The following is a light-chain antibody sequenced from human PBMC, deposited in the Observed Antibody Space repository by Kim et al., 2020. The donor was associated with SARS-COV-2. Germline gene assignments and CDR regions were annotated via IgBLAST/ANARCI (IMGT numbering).Light chain of an antibody. CDR2: EGI. CDR3: CSSAVDTTFYV. Sequence: QSALTQPASVSASRGQSITISCSGTSSEFGASDLVSWYQQHPGRAPKVIIYEGIKRPSGVSDRFSGSQSGHTASLTISGLQSEDEADYYCCSSAVDTTFYVFGTGTQVTVL. V-gene: IGLV2-23*01. CDR1: SSEFGASDL. J-gene: IGLJ1*01.